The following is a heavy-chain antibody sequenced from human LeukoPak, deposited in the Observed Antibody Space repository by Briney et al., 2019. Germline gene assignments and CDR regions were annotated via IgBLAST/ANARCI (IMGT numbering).Heavy chain of an antibody. D-gene: IGHD4-23*01. CDR1: GFTFSSYS. J-gene: IGHJ6*03. Sequence: PGGSLRLSCAASGFTFSSYSMNWVRQAPGKGLEWVSSISSSSSYIYYADSVKGRFTISRDNAKNSLYLQMNSLRAKDTAVYYCASAKTTVAFYYYYYMDVWGKGTTVTVSS. CDR3: ASAKTTVAFYYYYYMDV. V-gene: IGHV3-21*01. CDR2: ISSSSSYI.